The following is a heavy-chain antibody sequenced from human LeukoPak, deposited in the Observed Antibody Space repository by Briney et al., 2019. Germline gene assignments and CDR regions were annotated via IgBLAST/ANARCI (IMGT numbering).Heavy chain of an antibody. Sequence: GGSLRLSCTASGFTFSSYGMSWVRQAPGKGLEWVSEIYSDGSTYYAASVKGRFSISRDNSKNTVYLQMSSLRAEDTAIYYCARELREHGVFDIWGQGTMVTVSS. CDR1: GFTFSSYG. V-gene: IGHV3-53*01. CDR2: IYSDGST. J-gene: IGHJ3*02. CDR3: ARELREHGVFDI. D-gene: IGHD1-26*01.